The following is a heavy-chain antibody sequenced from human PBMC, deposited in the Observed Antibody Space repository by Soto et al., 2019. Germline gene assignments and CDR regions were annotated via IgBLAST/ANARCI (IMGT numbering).Heavy chain of an antibody. CDR1: GYTFTSYA. V-gene: IGHV1-3*01. J-gene: IGHJ4*02. D-gene: IGHD5-18*01. CDR3: ARDWGYSYGY. CDR2: INAGNGNT. Sequence: QVQLVQSGAEVKKPGASVKVSCKTSGYTFTSYAIHWVRQAPGQSLEWLGWINAGNGNTKYSQKFQGRVTITRDTSASTAYMELSSLRSEDTALYYCARDWGYSYGYWGQGTLLTVSS.